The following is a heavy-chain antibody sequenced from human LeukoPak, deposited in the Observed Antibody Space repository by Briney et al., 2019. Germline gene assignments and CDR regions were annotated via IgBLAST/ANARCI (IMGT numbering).Heavy chain of an antibody. Sequence: GGSLRLSCAASGFTFSSYGMHWVRQAPGEGLGWVAFIRYYGSNKYYADSVKGRFTISRDNSKNTLYLQMNSLRAEDTAVYYCAKDQGIVVVPAAFDAFDIWGQGTMVTVSS. V-gene: IGHV3-30*02. CDR3: AKDQGIVVVPAAFDAFDI. D-gene: IGHD2-2*01. CDR1: GFTFSSYG. CDR2: IRYYGSNK. J-gene: IGHJ3*02.